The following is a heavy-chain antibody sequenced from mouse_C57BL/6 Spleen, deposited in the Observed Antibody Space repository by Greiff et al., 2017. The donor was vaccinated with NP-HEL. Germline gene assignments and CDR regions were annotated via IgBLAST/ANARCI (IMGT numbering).Heavy chain of an antibody. D-gene: IGHD2-4*01. Sequence: VQLVESDAELVKPGASVKISCKVSGYTFTDHTIHWMKQRPEQGLEWIGYIYPRDGSTKYNEKFKGKATLTADKSSSTAYMQLNSLTSEDSAVYFCAKYDYDEASYAMDYWGQGTSVTVSS. V-gene: IGHV1-78*01. CDR2: IYPRDGST. CDR1: GYTFTDHT. J-gene: IGHJ4*01. CDR3: AKYDYDEASYAMDY.